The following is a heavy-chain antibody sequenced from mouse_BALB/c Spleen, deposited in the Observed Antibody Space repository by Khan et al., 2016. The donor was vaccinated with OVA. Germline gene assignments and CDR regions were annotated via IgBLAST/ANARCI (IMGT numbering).Heavy chain of an antibody. V-gene: IGHV1-9*01. CDR2: GLPGSGSS. CDR3: ERRGMGAMDY. D-gene: IGHD2-3*01. CDR1: GYTFRSYW. Sequence: QVQLQVSGAELMKPGASVKISCNATGYTFRSYWIEWVKQRPGHGLEWIGEGLPGSGSSKYNEKFKGKATFTADTSSNTAYMQFSSLTSEESVVYYCERRGMGAMDYWGQGTLVTVSS. J-gene: IGHJ4*01.